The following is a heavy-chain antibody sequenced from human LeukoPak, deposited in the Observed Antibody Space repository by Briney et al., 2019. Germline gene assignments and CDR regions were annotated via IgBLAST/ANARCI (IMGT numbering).Heavy chain of an antibody. J-gene: IGHJ4*02. V-gene: IGHV3-23*01. CDR1: GFTFSSYA. CDR2: ISGSGDNT. Sequence: GGSLRLSCAASGFTFSSYAMSWVRQAPGKGLEWVSGISGSGDNTYYADSVKGRFTISRDNSKNTLYVQVSSLGTEDTAAYYCAKGSYYDSSGSFYFDYWGQGTLVTVSS. D-gene: IGHD3-22*01. CDR3: AKGSYYDSSGSFYFDY.